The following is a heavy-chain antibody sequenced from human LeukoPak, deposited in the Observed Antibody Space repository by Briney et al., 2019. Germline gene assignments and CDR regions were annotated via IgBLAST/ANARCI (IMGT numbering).Heavy chain of an antibody. Sequence: PGGSLRLSCAASGFTFSSYEMNWVRQAPGKGLEWVSYISSSGSTIYYADSLEGRFTISRDNSENSLYLQMNSLRAEDTAVYYCARIRTTVTTSDYWGQGTLVTVSS. J-gene: IGHJ4*02. CDR1: GFTFSSYE. V-gene: IGHV3-48*03. CDR2: ISSSGSTI. CDR3: ARIRTTVTTSDY. D-gene: IGHD4-17*01.